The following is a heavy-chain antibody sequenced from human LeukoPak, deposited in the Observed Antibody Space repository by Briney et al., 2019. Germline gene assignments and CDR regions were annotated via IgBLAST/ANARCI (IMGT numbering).Heavy chain of an antibody. CDR2: IYSSGST. Sequence: SETLSLTCTVSGGSISSGSYYWGWIRQPPGKGLEWIGSIYSSGSTYYNPSLKSRVTMSVDTSKNQFSLKLSSVTAADTAVYYCARDPYIRWFGELDWGNWFDPWGQGTLVTVSS. J-gene: IGHJ5*02. D-gene: IGHD3-10*01. CDR1: GGSISSGSYY. V-gene: IGHV4-39*07. CDR3: ARDPYIRWFGELDWGNWFDP.